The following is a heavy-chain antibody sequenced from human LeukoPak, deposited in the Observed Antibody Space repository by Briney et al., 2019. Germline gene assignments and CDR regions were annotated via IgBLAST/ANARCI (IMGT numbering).Heavy chain of an antibody. Sequence: GRSLRLSCAASGFTFDDYAMHWVRQAPGKGLEWVSGTSWNSGSIGYADSVKGRFTISRDNAKNSLYLQMNSLRAEDTALYYCAKDTRALRGIASVGFDYWGQGTLVTVSS. CDR2: TSWNSGSI. D-gene: IGHD6-13*01. J-gene: IGHJ4*02. CDR3: AKDTRALRGIASVGFDY. CDR1: GFTFDDYA. V-gene: IGHV3-9*01.